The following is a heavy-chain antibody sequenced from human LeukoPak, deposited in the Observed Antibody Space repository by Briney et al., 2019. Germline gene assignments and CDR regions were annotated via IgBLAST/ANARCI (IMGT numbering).Heavy chain of an antibody. J-gene: IGHJ4*02. V-gene: IGHV1-46*01. CDR1: GYTFTKSDY. CDR3: ARGPTDMDFDY. Sequence: GASVKVSCKASGYTFTKSDYMHWVRQAPGQGLEWMGIINPSGGTTFYAQKFQGRVTMTRDTSTNTVYTELSSLRSEDTAVFYCARGPTDMDFDYWGQGSLVTVSS. CDR2: INPSGGTT.